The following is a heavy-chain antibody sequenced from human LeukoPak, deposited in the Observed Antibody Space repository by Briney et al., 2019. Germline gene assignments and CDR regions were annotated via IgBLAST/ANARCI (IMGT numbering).Heavy chain of an antibody. CDR2: IYHSGST. CDR3: ASLKGDYYDSSGPFDY. Sequence: SETLSLTCAVSGGSISSGGYSWSWIRQPPGKGLEWIVYIYHSGSTYYNPSLKSRVTVSVDRSKNQFSLKLSSVTAADTAVYYCASLKGDYYDSSGPFDYWGQGTLVTVSS. D-gene: IGHD3-22*01. J-gene: IGHJ4*02. V-gene: IGHV4-30-2*01. CDR1: GGSISSGGYS.